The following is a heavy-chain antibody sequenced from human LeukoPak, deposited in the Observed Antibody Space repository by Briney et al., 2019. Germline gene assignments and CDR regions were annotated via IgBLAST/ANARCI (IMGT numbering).Heavy chain of an antibody. CDR2: TVSEIDGGTT. J-gene: IGHJ6*02. CDR1: GFTFNYAL. D-gene: IGHD1-7*01. CDR3: TTDEDWNYARKDV. Sequence: GGSLRLSCAASGFTFNYALMSWVRQVPGKGLEWVGQTVSEIDGGTTDYAAPVKGRFTISRDDSKSTLYLQMNSLKIEDTAVYYCTTDEDWNYARKDVWGQGATVIVSS. V-gene: IGHV3-15*04.